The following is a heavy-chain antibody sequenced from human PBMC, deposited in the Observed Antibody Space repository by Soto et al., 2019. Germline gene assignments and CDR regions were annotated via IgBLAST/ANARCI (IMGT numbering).Heavy chain of an antibody. CDR3: ARVRVIQGVMPSHFGH. J-gene: IGHJ4*02. Sequence: SVKVSCKTSGGTFNSYGISWVRQAPGQGLGWMGVIIRLYGTVNYAQKFQGRVSITAAKSTSTAYMDLSSLRSDDTAVYYCARVRVIQGVMPSHFGHWGQGTLVTVS. CDR2: IIRLYGTV. V-gene: IGHV1-69*06. D-gene: IGHD3-16*01. CDR1: GGTFNSYG.